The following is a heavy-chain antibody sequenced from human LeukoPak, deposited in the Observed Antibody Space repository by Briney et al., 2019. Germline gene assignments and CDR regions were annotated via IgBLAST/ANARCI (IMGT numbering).Heavy chain of an antibody. Sequence: GGSLRLSCEASGFTFSNYGLSWVRQAPGKGLEWVAFIRYDGNSQYYADSVKGRFTISRDNSKNTLYLQMNSLRAEDTAVYYCAKDREWFGEPNYFDQWGQGTLVTVSS. CDR2: IRYDGNSQ. J-gene: IGHJ4*02. CDR3: AKDREWFGEPNYFDQ. D-gene: IGHD3-10*01. CDR1: GFTFSNYG. V-gene: IGHV3-30*02.